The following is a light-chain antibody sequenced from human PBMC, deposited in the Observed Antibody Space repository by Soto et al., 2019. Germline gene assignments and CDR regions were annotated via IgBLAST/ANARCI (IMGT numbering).Light chain of an antibody. Sequence: QSALTQPPSVSGSPGQSATISCTGTSTDFVSYNRVSWYQQPPRTAPKLMVYEVSKRPSGVPDRFSGSKSGNTASLTISGLQAADEADYYCSLYTSENAYVFGTGTKVTVL. J-gene: IGLJ1*01. V-gene: IGLV2-18*01. CDR1: STDFVSYNR. CDR2: EVS. CDR3: SLYTSENAYV.